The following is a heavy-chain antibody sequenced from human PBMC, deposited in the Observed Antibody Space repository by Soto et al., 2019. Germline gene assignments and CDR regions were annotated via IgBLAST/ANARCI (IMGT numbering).Heavy chain of an antibody. J-gene: IGHJ3*02. V-gene: IGHV4-39*01. D-gene: IGHD6-19*01. CDR2: IYYSGST. Sequence: SETLSLTCTVSGGSISSSSYYWGWIRQPPGKGLEWIGSIYYSGSTYYNPSLKSRVTISVDTSKIQFCLKLSSVTAADTAVYYCASRIAVAVAAFDIWGQGTWSPSPQ. CDR3: ASRIAVAVAAFDI. CDR1: GGSISSSSYY.